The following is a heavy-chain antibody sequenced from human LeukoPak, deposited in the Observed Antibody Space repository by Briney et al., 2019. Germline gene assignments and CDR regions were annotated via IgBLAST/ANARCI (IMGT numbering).Heavy chain of an antibody. V-gene: IGHV4-38-2*02. J-gene: IGHJ3*02. CDR2: IYHSGST. Sequence: PSETLSLTCTVSGYSISSGYYWGWIRQPPGKGLEWIGSIYHSGSTYYNPSLKSRVTISVDTSKNQFSLKLSSVTAADTAVYFCARAPNYYDSSDYYYEGDAFDIWGQGTMVTVSS. D-gene: IGHD3-22*01. CDR3: ARAPNYYDSSDYYYEGDAFDI. CDR1: GYSISSGYY.